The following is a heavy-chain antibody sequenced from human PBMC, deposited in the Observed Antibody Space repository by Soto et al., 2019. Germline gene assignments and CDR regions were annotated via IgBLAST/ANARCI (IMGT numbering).Heavy chain of an antibody. V-gene: IGHV3-23*01. CDR2: ISGSGGST. CDR3: AKDLSVDCSSTSCYGVYYYYGMDV. J-gene: IGHJ6*02. D-gene: IGHD2-2*01. Sequence: GGSLRLSCAASGFTFSSYAMSWVRQAPGKGLEWVSAISGSGGSTYYADSVKGRFTISRDNSKNTLYLQMNSLRAEDTAVYYCAKDLSVDCSSTSCYGVYYYYGMDVWGQGTTVTVSS. CDR1: GFTFSSYA.